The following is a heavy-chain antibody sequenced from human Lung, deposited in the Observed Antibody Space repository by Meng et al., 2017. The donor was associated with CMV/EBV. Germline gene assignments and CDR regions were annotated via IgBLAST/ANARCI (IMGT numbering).Heavy chain of an antibody. Sequence: ASVXVSXKASGYTFSRYGISWVRQAPGQGLEWLGWVGGCDGDTNYAPELQGRVTMTTDTSTNTVYMELRSRRSDDAAVYYCAKGWECLDRTDDFDILGQGXMVTVSS. CDR1: GYTFSRYG. V-gene: IGHV1-18*01. D-gene: IGHD1-14*01. J-gene: IGHJ3*02. CDR3: AKGWECLDRTDDFDI. CDR2: VGGCDGDT.